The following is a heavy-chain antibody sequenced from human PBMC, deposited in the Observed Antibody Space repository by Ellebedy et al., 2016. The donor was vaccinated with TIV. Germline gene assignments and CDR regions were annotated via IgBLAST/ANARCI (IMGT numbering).Heavy chain of an antibody. CDR1: GGTFSGYS. Sequence: AASVKVSCKASGGTFSGYSVSWVRQAPGQGLEWMGGIVPIIGTDNYAQKFQGRVTITADESTSTAYMELSSLRSEDTAVYYCASPVMYDAYNYWGQGTLVTVSS. V-gene: IGHV1-69*13. CDR2: IVPIIGTD. D-gene: IGHD5-24*01. J-gene: IGHJ4*02. CDR3: ASPVMYDAYNY.